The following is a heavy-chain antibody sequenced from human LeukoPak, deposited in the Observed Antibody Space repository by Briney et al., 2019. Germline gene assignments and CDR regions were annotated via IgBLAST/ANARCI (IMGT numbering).Heavy chain of an antibody. J-gene: IGHJ4*02. CDR2: IYYSGST. V-gene: IGHV4-59*01. D-gene: IGHD1-14*01. Sequence: SETLSLTCTVSGGSISSYYWSWIRQPPGKGLEWIGYIYYSGSTNYNPSLKSRVTISVDTSKNQFSLKLSSVTAADTAVYYCARGVSRSGLGYWGQGTLVTVSS. CDR1: GGSISSYY. CDR3: ARGVSRSGLGY.